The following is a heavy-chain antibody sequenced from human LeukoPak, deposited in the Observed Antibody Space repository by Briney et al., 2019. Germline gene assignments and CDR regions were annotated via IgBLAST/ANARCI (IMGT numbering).Heavy chain of an antibody. CDR2: IYSGGST. J-gene: IGHJ4*02. D-gene: IGHD3-22*01. V-gene: IGHV3-66*01. CDR1: GFTVIINY. CDR3: ARVNDYYGSHFDY. Sequence: PGRSLRLSCAASGFTVIINYMSWVRQAPGKGLEWVLVIYSGGSTNYADSVRGRFTISRDTSKNTLYLQMNSLRGEDTAVYYCARVNDYYGSHFDYWGQGTLVTVSS.